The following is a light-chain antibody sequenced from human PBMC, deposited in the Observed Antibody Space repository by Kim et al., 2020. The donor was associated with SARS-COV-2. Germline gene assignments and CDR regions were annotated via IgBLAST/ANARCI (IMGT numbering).Light chain of an antibody. V-gene: IGKV3-15*01. J-gene: IGKJ1*01. CDR2: GAS. CDR1: QSVSSN. Sequence: EIVMTQSPATLSVSPGERATLSCRVSQSVSSNLAWYQQKPGQAPRLLIYGASTRATGIPARFSGSGSGTEFTLTISSLQSEDFAVYYCQQYNNWHTFGQGTKVDIK. CDR3: QQYNNWHT.